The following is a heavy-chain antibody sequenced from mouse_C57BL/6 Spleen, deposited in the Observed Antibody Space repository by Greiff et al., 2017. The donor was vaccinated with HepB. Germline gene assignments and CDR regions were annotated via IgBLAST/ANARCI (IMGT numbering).Heavy chain of an antibody. CDR3: ARNYGSSYEYYFDY. V-gene: IGHV5-6*01. J-gene: IGHJ2*01. D-gene: IGHD1-1*01. CDR2: ISSGGSYT. Sequence: DVQLVESGGDLVKPGGSLKLSCAASGFTFSSYGMSWVRQIPDKRLEWVATISSGGSYTYYPDSVKGRFTISRDNAKNTLYLQMSSLKSEDTAMYYCARNYGSSYEYYFDYWGQGTTLTVSS. CDR1: GFTFSSYG.